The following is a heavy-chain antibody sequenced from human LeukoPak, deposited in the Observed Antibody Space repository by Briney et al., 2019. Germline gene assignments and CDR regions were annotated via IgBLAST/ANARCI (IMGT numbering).Heavy chain of an antibody. CDR3: ARGRAQEIGSSGWGNYYYYYMDV. D-gene: IGHD6-19*01. V-gene: IGHV6-1*01. Sequence: SQTLSLTCAISGDSVSSNSAAWNWIRQSPSRGLEWLGRTYYRSKWYNDYAVSVKSRITINPDTSKNQFSLQLNSVTPEDTAVYYCARGRAQEIGSSGWGNYYYYYMDVWGKGTTVTVSS. J-gene: IGHJ6*03. CDR2: TYYRSKWYN. CDR1: GDSVSSNSAA.